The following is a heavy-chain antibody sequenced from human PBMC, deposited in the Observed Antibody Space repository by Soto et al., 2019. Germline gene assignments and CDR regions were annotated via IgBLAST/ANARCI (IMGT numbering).Heavy chain of an antibody. D-gene: IGHD2-21*02. CDR2: ISSSSSYI. CDR3: ARDPTLRAYCGGDCYSVVDDAFDI. J-gene: IGHJ3*02. V-gene: IGHV3-21*01. Sequence: GGSLRLSCAASGFTFSSYSMNWVRQAPGKGLEWVSSISSSSSYIYYADSLKGRFTISRDNAKNSLYLQMNSLRAEDTAVYYCARDPTLRAYCGGDCYSVVDDAFDIWGQGTMVTVSS. CDR1: GFTFSSYS.